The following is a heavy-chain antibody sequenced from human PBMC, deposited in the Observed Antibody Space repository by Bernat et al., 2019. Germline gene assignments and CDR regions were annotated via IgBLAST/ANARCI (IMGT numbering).Heavy chain of an antibody. J-gene: IGHJ2*01. Sequence: QVQLVESGGGVVQPGRSLRLSCAASGFTFSSYAMHWVRQAPGKGLEWVAVISYDGSNKYYADSVKGRFTISRDNSKNTLYLQMNSLRAEDTAVYYCARDPRRAYWYFDLWGRGTLVHVSS. CDR3: ARDPRRAYWYFDL. V-gene: IGHV3-30-3*01. CDR2: ISYDGSNK. CDR1: GFTFSSYA.